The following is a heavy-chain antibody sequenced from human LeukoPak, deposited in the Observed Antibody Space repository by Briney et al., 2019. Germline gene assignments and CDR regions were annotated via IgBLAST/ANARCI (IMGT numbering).Heavy chain of an antibody. D-gene: IGHD3-10*01. CDR2: IYHSGST. Sequence: PSETLSLTCAVSGYSISSGYYWGWTRQPPGKGLEWIGSIYHSGSTYYNPSLKSRVTISVDTSKNQFSLKLSSVTAADTAVYYCARRHYYYGSGCYQGGQFDPWGQGTLVTVSS. V-gene: IGHV4-38-2*01. CDR1: GYSISSGYY. J-gene: IGHJ5*02. CDR3: ARRHYYYGSGCYQGGQFDP.